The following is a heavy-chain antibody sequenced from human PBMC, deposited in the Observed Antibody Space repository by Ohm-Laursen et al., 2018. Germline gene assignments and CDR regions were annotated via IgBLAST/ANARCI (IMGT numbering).Heavy chain of an antibody. CDR2: IYTSGST. J-gene: IGHJ1*01. D-gene: IGHD6-13*01. CDR1: GGSISSYY. V-gene: IGHV4-4*07. CDR3: AGSGIAPAGSLVS. Sequence: SDTLSLTCTVSGGSISSYYWSWIRQPAGKGLEWIGRIYTSGSTNYNPSLKSRVTMSVDTSKNQFSLKLSSVTAADTAVYYCAGSGIAPAGSLVSWGPGTLVTVSS.